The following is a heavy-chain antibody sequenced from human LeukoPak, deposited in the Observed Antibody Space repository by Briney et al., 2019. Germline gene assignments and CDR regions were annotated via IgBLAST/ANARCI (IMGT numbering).Heavy chain of an antibody. CDR3: ARDLQWGAIVATPRHNWFDP. V-gene: IGHV1-2*06. D-gene: IGHD5-12*01. J-gene: IGHJ5*02. CDR2: INPNSGVT. CDR1: GYTFTGDY. Sequence: ASVKVSCKASGYTFTGDYMHWVRQAPGQGLEWMGRINPNSGVTNYAQKFQGRVTMTRDTSISTAYIELSRLRSDDTAVYYCARDLQWGAIVATPRHNWFDPWGQGTLVTVSS.